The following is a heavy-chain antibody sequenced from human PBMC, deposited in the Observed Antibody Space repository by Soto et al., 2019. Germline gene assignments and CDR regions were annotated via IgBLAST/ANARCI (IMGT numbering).Heavy chain of an antibody. J-gene: IGHJ4*02. CDR1: GFTFSSYA. CDR2: ISGSGGST. D-gene: IGHD3-22*01. Sequence: GGSLRLSCAASGFTFSSYAMSWVRQAPGKGLEWVSAISGSGGSTYYADSVKGRFTISRDNSKNTLYLQMNSLRAEDTAVYYCARATHYYDSSGYSFDYWGQGTLVTVSS. V-gene: IGHV3-23*01. CDR3: ARATHYYDSSGYSFDY.